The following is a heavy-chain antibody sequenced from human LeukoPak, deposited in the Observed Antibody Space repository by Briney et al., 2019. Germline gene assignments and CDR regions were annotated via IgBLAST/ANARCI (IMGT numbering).Heavy chain of an antibody. CDR1: GGSISSSSYY. D-gene: IGHD4-17*01. V-gene: IGHV4-39*07. CDR2: IYYSGST. J-gene: IGHJ4*02. Sequence: SETLSLTCTVSGGSISSSSYYWGWIRQPPGKGLEWIGSIYYSGSTYYNPSLKSRVTISVDTSKNQFSLKLSSVTAADTAVYYCAREPKYPLAVTTWVDYWDQGTLVTVSS. CDR3: AREPKYPLAVTTWVDY.